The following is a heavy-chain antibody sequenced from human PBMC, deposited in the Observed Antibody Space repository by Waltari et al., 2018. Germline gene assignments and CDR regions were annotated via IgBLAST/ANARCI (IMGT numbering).Heavy chain of an antibody. CDR2: ISSDGSRK. V-gene: IGHV3-30*03. CDR3: ASCTGGNCYYYGFDV. D-gene: IGHD2-8*02. Sequence: QVQLVESGGGVVQPGRSLRLSCAASGFTFSSSGMHWVRQTPGRGLEWVAVISSDGSRKSYAYSVKGRFSISRDNSKNSLSLEMNSLRPEDTAVYYCASCTGGNCYYYGFDVWGQGTTVTVSS. CDR1: GFTFSSSG. J-gene: IGHJ6*02.